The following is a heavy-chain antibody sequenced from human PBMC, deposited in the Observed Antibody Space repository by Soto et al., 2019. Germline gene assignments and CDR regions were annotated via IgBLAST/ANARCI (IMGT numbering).Heavy chain of an antibody. CDR3: AKLGRSSTSCYQFDY. J-gene: IGHJ4*02. Sequence: GESLKISCKGSGYSFTSYWISWVRQMPGKGLEWMGRIDPSDSYTNYSPSFQGHVTISADKSISTAYLQWSSLKASDTAMYYCAKLGRSSTSCYQFDYWGQGTLVTVSS. V-gene: IGHV5-10-1*01. D-gene: IGHD2-2*01. CDR1: GYSFTSYW. CDR2: IDPSDSYT.